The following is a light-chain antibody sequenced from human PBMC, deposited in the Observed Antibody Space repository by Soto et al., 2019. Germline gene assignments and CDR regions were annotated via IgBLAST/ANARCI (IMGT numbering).Light chain of an antibody. CDR2: WAS. Sequence: DIVMTQSPDSLAVSLGERATINCKSSQSVLYSSNNKNYLAWYQQKPGQPPKLLIYWASTRESGVPDRFSGSGYGTDFTLTISSLQAEDVAVYYCQQCYSTPLTFGPGTKVDIK. CDR3: QQCYSTPLT. J-gene: IGKJ3*01. CDR1: QSVLYSSNNKNY. V-gene: IGKV4-1*01.